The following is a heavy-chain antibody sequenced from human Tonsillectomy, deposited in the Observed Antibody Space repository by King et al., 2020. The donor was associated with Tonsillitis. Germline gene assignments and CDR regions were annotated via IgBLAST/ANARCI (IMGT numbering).Heavy chain of an antibody. CDR2: FEPEDGEK. CDR1: GYTLTKLS. V-gene: IGHV1-24*01. J-gene: IGHJ6*02. D-gene: IGHD6-19*01. CDR3: ATDRPWLIQSDYGMDV. Sequence: DQLVQSGAEVRKHGASVKVSCKVSGYTLTKLSMHWVRQAPGKGLEWMGGFEPEDGEKIYAQKFQGRVTMTEDTSTDTGYMELSSLRPEDTAVYYCATDRPWLIQSDYGMDVWGQGTTVTVSS.